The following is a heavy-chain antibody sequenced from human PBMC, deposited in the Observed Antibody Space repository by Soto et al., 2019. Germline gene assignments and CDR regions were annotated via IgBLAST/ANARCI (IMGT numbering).Heavy chain of an antibody. CDR3: ARDVDILTGYSFDY. Sequence: QVQLVQSGAEVKKPGASVKVSCKASGYTFTSYAMHWVRQAPGQRLEWMGWINAGNGNTKYSQKFQGRVTITRDTSASTAYMELSSLRSEDTAVYFCARDVDILTGYSFDYWGQGTLVTVSS. D-gene: IGHD3-9*01. J-gene: IGHJ4*02. V-gene: IGHV1-3*01. CDR2: INAGNGNT. CDR1: GYTFTSYA.